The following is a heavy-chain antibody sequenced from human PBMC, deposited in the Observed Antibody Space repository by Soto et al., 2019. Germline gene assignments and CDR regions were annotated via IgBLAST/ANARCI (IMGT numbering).Heavy chain of an antibody. Sequence: SETLSLTCTVSGGSISSGGYYWSWIRQHPGKGLEWIGYIYYSGSTYYNPSLKSRVTISVDTSKNQFSLKLSSVTAADTAVYYCAREFRYYDSSGPPGVFDPWGQGNLVTVSS. D-gene: IGHD3-22*01. CDR1: GGSISSGGYY. J-gene: IGHJ5*02. CDR2: IYYSGST. CDR3: AREFRYYDSSGPPGVFDP. V-gene: IGHV4-31*03.